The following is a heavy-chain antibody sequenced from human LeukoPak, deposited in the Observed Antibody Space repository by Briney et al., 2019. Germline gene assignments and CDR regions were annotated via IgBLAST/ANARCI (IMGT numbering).Heavy chain of an antibody. V-gene: IGHV3-30*04. Sequence: PGGSLRLSCAASGFTFSSYALHWVRQAPGKGLEWMAVISYDGSTKYYADSVKGRFTVSRDKSKNTLNLQMNSLRAEDTAIYYCARGRIVVLTATPFDIWGQGTMVTVSS. CDR1: GFTFSSYA. CDR2: ISYDGSTK. J-gene: IGHJ3*02. D-gene: IGHD2-21*02. CDR3: ARGRIVVLTATPFDI.